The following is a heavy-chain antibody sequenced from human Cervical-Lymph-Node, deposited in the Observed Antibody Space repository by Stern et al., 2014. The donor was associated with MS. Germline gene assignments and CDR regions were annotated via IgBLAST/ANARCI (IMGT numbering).Heavy chain of an antibody. CDR3: AKDVDSTIAVSFDS. CDR1: GFTFDDYA. V-gene: IGHV3-9*01. CDR2: IKRNSGGV. J-gene: IGHJ4*02. D-gene: IGHD6-19*01. Sequence: EVQLVESGGGLVQPGRSVRLSCAASGFTFDDYAMHLVRQAPGKGLEWVSSIKRNSGGVAYADPVKGRFTISRDNAKNSLYLQMNGLRAEDTAFYYCAKDVDSTIAVSFDSWGQGTLVTVSS.